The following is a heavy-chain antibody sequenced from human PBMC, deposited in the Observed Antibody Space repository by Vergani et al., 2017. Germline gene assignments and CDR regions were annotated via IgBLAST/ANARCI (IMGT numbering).Heavy chain of an antibody. V-gene: IGHV4-31*03. CDR1: GGSISSCAYY. Sequence: QVQLQESGPGLVKTSQTLSLTCTVSGGSISSCAYYWSLLRQHPGKGLELIGYIYYSGSTYYNPSLKRRVTISVDTYKNQFSLKLSSVTDADTAVYYCARGNYDFWSGFPWWFDPWGQGTLVTVSS. CDR3: ARGNYDFWSGFPWWFDP. CDR2: IYYSGST. D-gene: IGHD3-3*01. J-gene: IGHJ5*02.